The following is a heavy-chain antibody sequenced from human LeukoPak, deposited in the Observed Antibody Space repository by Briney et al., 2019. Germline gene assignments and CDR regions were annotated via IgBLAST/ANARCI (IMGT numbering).Heavy chain of an antibody. CDR3: ARPDYGDTHDAFDI. V-gene: IGHV5-51*01. CDR1: GYSFTSYW. J-gene: IGHJ3*02. CDR2: IYPGDSDT. Sequence: HGESLKISCKGSGYSFTSYWIGWVRQMAGKGLEWMGIIYPGDSDTRYSPSFQGQVTISADESISTAYLQWSSLQASDTAMYYCARPDYGDTHDAFDIWGQGTMVTVSS. D-gene: IGHD4-17*01.